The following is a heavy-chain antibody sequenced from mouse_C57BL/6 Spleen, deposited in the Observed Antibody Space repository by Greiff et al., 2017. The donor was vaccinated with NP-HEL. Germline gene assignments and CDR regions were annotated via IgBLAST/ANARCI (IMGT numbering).Heavy chain of an antibody. CDR2: IYPGDGDT. V-gene: IGHV1-82*01. Sequence: QVQLQQSGPELVKPGASVKISCKASGYAFSSSWMNWVKQRPGKGLEWIGRIYPGDGDTNYNGKFKGKATLTADKSSSTAYMQLSSLTSEDSAVYFCARSPGSSYGFAYWGQGTLVTVSA. J-gene: IGHJ3*01. D-gene: IGHD1-1*01. CDR1: GYAFSSSW. CDR3: ARSPGSSYGFAY.